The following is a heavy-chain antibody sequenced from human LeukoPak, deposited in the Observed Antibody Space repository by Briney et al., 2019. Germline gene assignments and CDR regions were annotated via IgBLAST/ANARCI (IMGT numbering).Heavy chain of an antibody. CDR2: IYYSGSTNYT. D-gene: IGHD6-13*01. J-gene: IGHJ4*02. V-gene: IGHV4-59*01. Sequence: SETLSLTCSVAGGSLSSYCWSWIRQPPGKGLEWNGYIYYSGSTNYTNYNPSLQSRVTISVDTSKYQFSLKLSSETAADTAVYYCARDSPGSSWNDCWGQGTLVIVSS. CDR3: ARDSPGSSWNDC. CDR1: GGSLSSYC.